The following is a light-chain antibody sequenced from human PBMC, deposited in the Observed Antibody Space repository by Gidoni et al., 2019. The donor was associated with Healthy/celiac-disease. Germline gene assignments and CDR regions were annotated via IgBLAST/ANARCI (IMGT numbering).Light chain of an antibody. V-gene: IGKV4-1*01. J-gene: IGKJ4*01. CDR1: QSVLYSSNNKNY. CDR3: QQYYSTLT. CDR2: WAS. Sequence: EIVMTQSPDSLAVSLGERATINCKSSQSVLYSSNNKNYLAWYQQKPGQPPKLLIYWASTRESGVPDRFSGSGSGTDFTLTISSLQAEDVAVYCCQQYYSTLTFGGGTKVEIK.